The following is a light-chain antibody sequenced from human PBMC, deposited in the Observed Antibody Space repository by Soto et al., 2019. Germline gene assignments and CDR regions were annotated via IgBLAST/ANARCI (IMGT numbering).Light chain of an antibody. CDR1: SSDVGGYNS. CDR2: DVS. J-gene: IGLJ1*01. CDR3: SSYSTGGSYV. V-gene: IGLV2-14*03. Sequence: QAVVTQPASVSGSPGQSIAISCTGTSSDVGGYNSASWYQQHTGKAPKLLIYDVSNRPSGVSNRFSGSKSGNTASLTISGLQAEDEADYYCSSYSTGGSYVFGTGTKLTVL.